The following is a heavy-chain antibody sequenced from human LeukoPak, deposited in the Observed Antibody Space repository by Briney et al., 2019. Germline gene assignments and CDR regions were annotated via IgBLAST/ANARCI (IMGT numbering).Heavy chain of an antibody. V-gene: IGHV3-48*03. CDR1: GFTFSSYE. Sequence: PGGSLRLSCAASGFTFSSYEMNWVRQAPGKGLEWVSYISSSGSTIYYADPVKGRFTISRDNAKNTLYLQMNSLRAEDTAVYYCARDYSYGLDVWGQGTTVTVSS. D-gene: IGHD2-15*01. CDR2: ISSSGSTI. CDR3: ARDYSYGLDV. J-gene: IGHJ6*02.